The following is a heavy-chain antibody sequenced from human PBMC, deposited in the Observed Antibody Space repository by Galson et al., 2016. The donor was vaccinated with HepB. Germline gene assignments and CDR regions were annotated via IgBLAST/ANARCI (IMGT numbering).Heavy chain of an antibody. CDR3: ARVNSFGYYFYYAMVV. J-gene: IGHJ6*02. Sequence: SVKVSCKASGYTFTTYYMHWVRQAPGQGLEWMGVINHSGGRTSYAQKFQGRVTMTRSTSTSTVYMELSSLRSEDTAVYYCARVNSFGYYFYYAMVVWGQGTAVTV. V-gene: IGHV1-46*01. CDR1: GYTFTTYY. CDR2: INHSGGRT. D-gene: IGHD5-18*01.